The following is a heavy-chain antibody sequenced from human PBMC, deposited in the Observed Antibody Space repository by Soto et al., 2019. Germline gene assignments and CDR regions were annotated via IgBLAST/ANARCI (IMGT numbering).Heavy chain of an antibody. CDR3: ARHGLGWGGIVVVVADYGMDV. Sequence: EVQLVQSGAEVKKPGESLRISCKGSGYSFTSYWISWVRQMPGKGLEWMGRIDPSDSYTNYSPSFQGHVTISADKSISTAYLQWSSLKASDTAMYYCARHGLGWGGIVVVVADYGMDVWGQGTTVTVSS. CDR1: GYSFTSYW. V-gene: IGHV5-10-1*01. J-gene: IGHJ6*02. CDR2: IDPSDSYT. D-gene: IGHD2-15*01.